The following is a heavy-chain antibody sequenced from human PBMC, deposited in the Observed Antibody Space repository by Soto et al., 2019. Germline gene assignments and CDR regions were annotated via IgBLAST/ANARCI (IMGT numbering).Heavy chain of an antibody. J-gene: IGHJ4*02. D-gene: IGHD5-12*01. CDR1: GYTFTSYG. Sequence: ASVKVSCKASGYTFTSYGISWVRQAPGQGLEWMGWISAYNGNTNYAQKLQGRVTMTTDTSTSTAYMELRSLRSDDTAVYYCARLPDGGGYDPAGLDYGGKGTLVPVSS. CDR3: ARLPDGGGYDPAGLDY. V-gene: IGHV1-18*01. CDR2: ISAYNGNT.